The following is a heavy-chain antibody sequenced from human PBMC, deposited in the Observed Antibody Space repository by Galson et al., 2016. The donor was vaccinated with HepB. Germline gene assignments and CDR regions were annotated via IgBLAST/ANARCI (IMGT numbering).Heavy chain of an antibody. V-gene: IGHV1-46*01. D-gene: IGHD2-21*01. CDR3: GRGGGCGGPLLHCGMDV. CDR1: GHTLTTYY. CDR2: INPSGGAT. J-gene: IGHJ6*02. Sequence: SCKATGHTLTTYYIHWVRQAPGQGLEWMGIINPSGGATSYAQKFQVRVTMTSDTSTTPVHMEVSSLGSEDTAVYYCGRGGGCGGPLLHCGMDVRGQGTTGTVSS.